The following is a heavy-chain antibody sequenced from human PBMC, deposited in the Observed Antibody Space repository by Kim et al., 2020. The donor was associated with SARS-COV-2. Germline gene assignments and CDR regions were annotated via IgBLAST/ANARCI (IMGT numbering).Heavy chain of an antibody. D-gene: IGHD3-22*01. CDR2: ISSSSSYT. CDR1: GFTFSDYY. J-gene: IGHJ6*02. V-gene: IGHV3-11*05. CDR3: ARDQSLLGSGYYPIPYYYYGMDV. Sequence: GGSLRLSCAASGFTFSDYYMSWIRQAPGKGLEWVSYISSSSSYTNYADSVKGRFTISRDNAKNPLYLQMNSLRAEDTAGYYCARDQSLLGSGYYPIPYYYYGMDVWGQGTTVTVSS.